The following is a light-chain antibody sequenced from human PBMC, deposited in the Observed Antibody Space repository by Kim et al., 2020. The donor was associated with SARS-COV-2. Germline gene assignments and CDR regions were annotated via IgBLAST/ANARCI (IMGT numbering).Light chain of an antibody. Sequence: DIQMTQSPSTLSASVGDRVTITCRARQTISTWLAWYQQKPGKAPKLLLYLASTLESGVPARFSGSGYGAEFTLTIDSLQPDDFATYCYQHYIRFPYTFVQETKLEI. J-gene: IGKJ2*01. CDR2: LAS. CDR3: QHYIRFPYT. V-gene: IGKV1-5*03. CDR1: QTISTW.